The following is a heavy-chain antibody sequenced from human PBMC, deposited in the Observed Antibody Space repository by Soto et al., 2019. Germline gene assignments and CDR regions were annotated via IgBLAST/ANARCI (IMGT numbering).Heavy chain of an antibody. CDR2: ISGSGGST. V-gene: IGHV3-23*01. CDR1: GFTFSSYA. D-gene: IGHD2-15*01. J-gene: IGHJ6*03. CDR3: AKPPVRGGSWSLGYYYMDV. Sequence: EVQLLESGGGLVQPGGSLRLSCAASGFTFSSYAMSWVRQAPGKGLEWVSAISGSGGSTYYADSVKGRFTIYRDNSKNTLYLQMNSLRAEDTAVYYCAKPPVRGGSWSLGYYYMDVWGKGTTVTVSS.